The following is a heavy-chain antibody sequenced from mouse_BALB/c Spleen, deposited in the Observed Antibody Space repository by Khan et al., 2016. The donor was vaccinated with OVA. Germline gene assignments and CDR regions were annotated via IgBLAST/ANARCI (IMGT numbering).Heavy chain of an antibody. Sequence: QVQLKESGPGLVAPSQSLSITCTVSGFSLTNYGVHWVRQPPGKGLEWLGVIWTGGSTNYNSALMSRLSISKDNSKRQDFLKMNSLKTEDTAMYYCASYYGNYGWYFAVWGAGTTVTVSS. V-gene: IGHV2-9*02. CDR2: IWTGGST. J-gene: IGHJ1*01. CDR1: GFSLTNYG. D-gene: IGHD2-1*01. CDR3: ASYYGNYGWYFAV.